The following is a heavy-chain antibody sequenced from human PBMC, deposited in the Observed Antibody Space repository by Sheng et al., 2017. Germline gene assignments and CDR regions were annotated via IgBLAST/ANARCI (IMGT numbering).Heavy chain of an antibody. CDR3: ARYYSGYDLNYYYYYYMDV. D-gene: IGHD5-12*01. V-gene: IGHV1-18*01. CDR2: ISAYNGNT. CDR1: GYTFTSYG. Sequence: QVQLVQSGAEVKKPGASVKVSCKASGYTFTSYGISWVRQAPGQGLEWMGWISAYNGNTNYAQKLQGRVTMTTDTSTSTAYMELRSLRSDDTAVYYCARYYSGYDLNYYYYYYMDVWGKGTTVTVSS. J-gene: IGHJ6*03.